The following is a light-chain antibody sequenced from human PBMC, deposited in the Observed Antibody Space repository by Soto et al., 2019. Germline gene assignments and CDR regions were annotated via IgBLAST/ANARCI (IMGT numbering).Light chain of an antibody. CDR1: QSVDTTF. CDR3: QQYMSSVT. Sequence: EIVLTQSPGSLSLSPGQRATLSCRASQSVDTTFFAWYPKKPGQPPRLLIYGASKRATGIPDRFSGSGSGTDFALIISRVEPEDFAVYYCQQYMSSVTFGQGTKVEIK. V-gene: IGKV3-20*01. CDR2: GAS. J-gene: IGKJ1*01.